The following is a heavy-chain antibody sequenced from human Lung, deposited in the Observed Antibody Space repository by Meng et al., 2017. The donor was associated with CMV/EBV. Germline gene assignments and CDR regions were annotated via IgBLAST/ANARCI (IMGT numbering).Heavy chain of an antibody. CDR1: GGSISSSNW. CDR3: ASFPPPGKQWLVTDY. J-gene: IGHJ4*02. V-gene: IGHV4-4*02. CDR2: IYHSGST. D-gene: IGHD6-19*01. Sequence: QVDLREPGPGLVKPSGTLALTCAVSGGSISSSNWWSWVRQPPGKGLEWIGEIYHSGSTNYNPSLKSRVTISVDKSKNQFSLKLSSVTAADTAVYYCASFPPPGKQWLVTDYWGQGTLVTVSS.